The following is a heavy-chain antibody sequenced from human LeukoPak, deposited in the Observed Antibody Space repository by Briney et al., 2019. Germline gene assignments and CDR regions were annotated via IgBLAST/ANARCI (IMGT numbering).Heavy chain of an antibody. Sequence: QPGGSLRLSSAASGFTFSSYGMHWVRQAPGKGLEWVAVISYDGSNKYYADSVKGRFTISRDNSKNTLYLQMNSLRAEDTAVYYCAKAPGTAGKRGFDYWGQGTLVTVSS. CDR1: GFTFSSYG. J-gene: IGHJ4*02. CDR3: AKAPGTAGKRGFDY. D-gene: IGHD6-19*01. CDR2: ISYDGSNK. V-gene: IGHV3-30*18.